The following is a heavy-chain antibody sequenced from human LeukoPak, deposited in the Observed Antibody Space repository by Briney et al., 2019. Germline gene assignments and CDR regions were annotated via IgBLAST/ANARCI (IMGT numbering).Heavy chain of an antibody. CDR2: ISWDGGST. CDR3: AKDMESIAAAGIDY. D-gene: IGHD6-13*01. Sequence: LAGGSLRLSCAASGFTFDDYAMHWVRQAPGKGLEWVSLISWDGGSTYYADSVKGRFTISRDNSKNSLYLQMNSLRAEDTALYYCAKDMESIAAAGIDYWGQGTLVTVSS. CDR1: GFTFDDYA. J-gene: IGHJ4*02. V-gene: IGHV3-43D*03.